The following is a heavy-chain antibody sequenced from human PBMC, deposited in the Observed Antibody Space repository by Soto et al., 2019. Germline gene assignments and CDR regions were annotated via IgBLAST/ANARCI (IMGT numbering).Heavy chain of an antibody. Sequence: SETLSLTCTVSLDSFSSTDYYWGWIRQPPGKGVEWVGSIYHSGSTFYNPARQRRVTMSVDASVEQFSLRLKSVTAADTGVYYCARLRDGIFGPSEYWGQGTPGNLSS. CDR3: ARLRDGIFGPSEY. V-gene: IGHV4-39*01. CDR2: IYHSGST. J-gene: IGHJ4*02. CDR1: LDSFSSTDYY. D-gene: IGHD3-3*01.